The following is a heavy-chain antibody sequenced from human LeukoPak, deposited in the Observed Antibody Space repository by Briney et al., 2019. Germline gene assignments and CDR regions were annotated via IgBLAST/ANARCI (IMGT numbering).Heavy chain of an antibody. CDR1: GGSISSGGYY. CDR3: ARDLRLGSSGGGDFDDY. D-gene: IGHD6-19*01. Sequence: PSQTLSLTCTVSGGSISSGGYYWSWIRQPPGKGLEWIGYIYHSGSTNYNPSLKSRVTISVDKSKNQFSLKLSSVTAADTAVYYCARDLRLGSSGGGDFDDYWGQGTLVTVSS. V-gene: IGHV4-30-2*01. J-gene: IGHJ4*02. CDR2: IYHSGST.